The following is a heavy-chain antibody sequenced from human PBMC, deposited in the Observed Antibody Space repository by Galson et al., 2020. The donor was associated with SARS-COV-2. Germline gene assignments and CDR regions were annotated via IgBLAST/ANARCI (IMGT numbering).Heavy chain of an antibody. J-gene: IGHJ5*02. V-gene: IGHV3-9*01. D-gene: IGHD6-13*01. CDR1: GFTFDDYA. CDR2: ISWNSGSI. CDR3: ASSSPVNP. Sequence: TGGSLRLSCAASGFTFDDYAMHWVRQVPGKGLEWVSGISWNSGSIGYADSVKGRFTISRDNAKNSLYLQMNSLRAEDTALYYCASSSPVNPWGQGTLVTVSS.